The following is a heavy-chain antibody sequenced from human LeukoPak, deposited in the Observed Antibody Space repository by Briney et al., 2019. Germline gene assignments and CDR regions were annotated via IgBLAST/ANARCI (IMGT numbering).Heavy chain of an antibody. Sequence: PGGSLRLSCAASGFTFSSYAMHWVRQAPGKGLEWVAVTSYDESNKYYADSVKGRFTISRDNSRNTLYLQMNSLRGEDTAVYYCARVVVSSSSDYFDYWGQGTLVTVSP. CDR1: GFTFSSYA. J-gene: IGHJ4*02. CDR3: ARVVVSSSSDYFDY. D-gene: IGHD6-6*01. CDR2: TSYDESNK. V-gene: IGHV3-30*04.